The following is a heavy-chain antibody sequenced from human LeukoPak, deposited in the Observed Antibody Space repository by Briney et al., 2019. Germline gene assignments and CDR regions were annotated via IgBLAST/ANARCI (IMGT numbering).Heavy chain of an antibody. CDR1: GFTFTSYA. CDR2: IGSSSSYI. J-gene: IGHJ4*02. V-gene: IGHV3-21*01. D-gene: IGHD6-19*01. CDR3: VKFSSGWGDF. Sequence: GGSLRLSCAASGFTFTSYAMNWVRQAPGKGLEWVSSIGSSSSYIYSADSVKGRFAISRDNAKNSLYLQMNSLRAEDTAVYYCVKFSSGWGDFWGQGTLVTVSS.